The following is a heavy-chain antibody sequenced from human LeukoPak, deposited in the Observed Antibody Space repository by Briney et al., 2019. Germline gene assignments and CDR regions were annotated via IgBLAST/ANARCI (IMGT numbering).Heavy chain of an antibody. D-gene: IGHD3-9*01. J-gene: IGHJ4*02. CDR3: AREKKGDILTGQGVYFDY. V-gene: IGHV4-59*01. CDR1: GGSISSYY. Sequence: SETLSLTCTVSGGSISSYYWSWIRQPPGKGLEWIGYIYYSGNTNYNPSLKSRVTISVDTSKNQFSLKLSSVTAADTAVYYCAREKKGDILTGQGVYFDYWGQGTLVTVSS. CDR2: IYYSGNT.